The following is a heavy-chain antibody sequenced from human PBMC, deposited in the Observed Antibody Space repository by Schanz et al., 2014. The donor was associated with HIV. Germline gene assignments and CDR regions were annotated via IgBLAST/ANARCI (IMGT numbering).Heavy chain of an antibody. CDR2: INSDGTST. J-gene: IGHJ4*02. CDR3: YGDESGY. D-gene: IGHD4-17*01. CDR1: GFTFSNYW. V-gene: IGHV3-74*01. Sequence: EVQVVESGGGLVQAGGSLRLSCAASGFTFSNYWMHWVRQAPGKGLVWVSRINSDGTSTNYADSVKGRFTISRDNSKNTLYLQMNSLRAEDTAVYYCYGDESGYWGQGTLVTVSS.